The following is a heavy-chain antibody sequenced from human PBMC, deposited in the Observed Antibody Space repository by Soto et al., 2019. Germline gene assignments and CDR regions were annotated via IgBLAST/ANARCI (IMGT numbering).Heavy chain of an antibody. Sequence: SGPTLVNPTQTLTLTCTFSGFSLSTSGMCVSWIRQPPGKALEWLARIDWDDDKYYSTSLKTRLTISKDTSKNQVVLTMTNMDPVDTATYYCARTQYSSSWDYYYYMDVWGKGTTVTVSS. J-gene: IGHJ6*03. CDR1: GFSLSTSGMC. V-gene: IGHV2-70*11. CDR2: IDWDDDK. D-gene: IGHD6-13*01. CDR3: ARTQYSSSWDYYYYMDV.